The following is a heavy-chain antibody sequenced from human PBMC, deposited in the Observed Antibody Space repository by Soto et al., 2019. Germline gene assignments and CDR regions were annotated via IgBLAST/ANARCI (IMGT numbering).Heavy chain of an antibody. Sequence: KPSETLSRTCSVSGGSISSDGHYWSWIRQHPGKGLEWIANIYYSGSTYYNPSLKSRVTISVDTSKNQFSLNLNSVTAADTAVYYCARSQRFGDWASPSYYYGMDAWGQGTTVTVSS. CDR3: ARSQRFGDWASPSYYYGMDA. CDR1: GGSISSDGHY. CDR2: IYYSGST. J-gene: IGHJ6*02. V-gene: IGHV4-31*03. D-gene: IGHD3-10*01.